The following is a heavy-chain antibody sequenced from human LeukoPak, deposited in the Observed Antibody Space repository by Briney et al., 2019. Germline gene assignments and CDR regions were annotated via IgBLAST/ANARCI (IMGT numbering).Heavy chain of an antibody. CDR1: GFTVSSNY. CDR2: IYGDGST. D-gene: IGHD2-21*01. J-gene: IGHJ4*02. V-gene: IGHV3-66*01. CDR3: ARVQGSSLFRWY. Sequence: GGSLRLSCATSGFTVSSNYMSWVRQAPGKGLEWVSVIYGDGSTYYADSVKGRFTISRDDSKNTLYLQMNSLRAEDTAVYYCARVQGSSLFRWYWGQGTLVTVSS.